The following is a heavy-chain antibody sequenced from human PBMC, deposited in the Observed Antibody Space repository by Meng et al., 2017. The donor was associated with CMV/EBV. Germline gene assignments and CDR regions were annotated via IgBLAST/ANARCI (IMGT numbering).Heavy chain of an antibody. CDR2: INHSGST. CDR3: ARGPRWYSSSSPNWFDP. D-gene: IGHD6-6*01. Sequence: QGNLQAGGAGFLRTVDARSLPFSVYGGYFGGYYWSWTRQPQGKGLEWIGEINHSGSTNYNPSLKSRVTISVDTSKNQFSLKLSSVTAADTAVYYCARGPRWYSSSSPNWFDPWGQGTLVTVSS. J-gene: IGHJ5*02. CDR1: GGYFGGYY. V-gene: IGHV4-34*01.